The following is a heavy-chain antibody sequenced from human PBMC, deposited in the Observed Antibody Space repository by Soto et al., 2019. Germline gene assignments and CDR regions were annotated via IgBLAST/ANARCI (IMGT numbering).Heavy chain of an antibody. V-gene: IGHV4-34*01. Sequence: SVTLSLTCAVYGGSGNCYYWNWIRQHPGKGLEWIGEINHTGGTHYNPSLKSRVTMSVDTSKNQFSLRLSSVTAADTAIYYCATRITVFGLLIPPFDPWGQGTQVTVSS. CDR3: ATRITVFGLLIPPFDP. D-gene: IGHD3-3*01. CDR1: GGSGNCYY. CDR2: INHTGGT. J-gene: IGHJ5*02.